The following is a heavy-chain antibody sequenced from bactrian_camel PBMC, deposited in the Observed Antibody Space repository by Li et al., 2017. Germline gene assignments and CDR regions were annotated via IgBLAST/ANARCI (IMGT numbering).Heavy chain of an antibody. CDR1: GYSRGSNC. V-gene: IGHV3-3*01. CDR2: IRRSGGET. D-gene: IGHD5*01. Sequence: VQLVESGGGSVQAGGSLRLSCVVSGYSRGSNCVGWYRLPPGRPPAEREGIAGIRRSGGETWYAGSVKGRFTISQDSARNTVYLQMNSLKPEDTAVYTRAAGITSRHNVGYCFPDKYYGQGTQVTVSS. J-gene: IGHJ4*01.